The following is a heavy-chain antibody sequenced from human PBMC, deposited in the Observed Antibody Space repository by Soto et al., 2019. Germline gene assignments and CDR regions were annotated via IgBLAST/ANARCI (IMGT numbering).Heavy chain of an antibody. CDR3: ARLYYDYV. Sequence: PGGSLRLSCAVSGFSVSSNFMSWVRQAAGKGLEWIAYISYDSDTIQYADSVKGRFTISRDNAKNSLYLQMNSLRDEDTAVYYCARLYYDYVWGQGTTVTVSS. CDR2: ISYDSDTI. D-gene: IGHD3-3*01. V-gene: IGHV3-48*02. J-gene: IGHJ6*02. CDR1: GFSVSSNF.